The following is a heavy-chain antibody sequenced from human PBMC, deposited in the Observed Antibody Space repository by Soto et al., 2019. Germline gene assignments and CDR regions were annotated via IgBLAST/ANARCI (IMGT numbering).Heavy chain of an antibody. CDR1: GGSISCYC. CDR3: ARDGAAAAYFDY. J-gene: IGHJ4*02. Sequence: SETLSLTCTVSGGSISCYCWSWIRQPPGKGLEWIGYIYYSGSTNYNPSLKSRVTISVDTSKNQFSLKLSSVTAADTAVYYCARDGAAAAYFDYWGQGTLVTVSS. V-gene: IGHV4-59*01. D-gene: IGHD6-13*01. CDR2: IYYSGST.